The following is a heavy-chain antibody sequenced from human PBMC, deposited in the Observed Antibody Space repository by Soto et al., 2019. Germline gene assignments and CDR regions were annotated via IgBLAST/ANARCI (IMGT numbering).Heavy chain of an antibody. CDR1: GDSFSTYT. J-gene: IGHJ4*02. D-gene: IGHD3-16*01. CDR3: ARGGNKAGHPPDY. Sequence: QVQLVQSGAEVKKPGSSVKVSCKASGDSFSTYTFSWVRQAPGQGLEWMGRITPILGTPIYAQKFQGRVTLTADKSTSTVYMELSGLRSEDTAVYFCARGGNKAGHPPDYWGQGTLVIVSS. V-gene: IGHV1-69*08. CDR2: ITPILGTP.